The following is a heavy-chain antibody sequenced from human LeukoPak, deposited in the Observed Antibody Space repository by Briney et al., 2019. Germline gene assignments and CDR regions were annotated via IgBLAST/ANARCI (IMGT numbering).Heavy chain of an antibody. D-gene: IGHD3-16*02. CDR3: AKGPYDYVWGSYPLN. Sequence: PGGSLRLSCAASGFTFSSYAMSWVRQAPGKGLEWVSAISGSGSSTYYADSVKGRFTISRDNSKNTLYLQMNSLRAEDTAVYYCAKGPYDYVWGSYPLNWGQGTLVTVSS. CDR2: ISGSGSST. J-gene: IGHJ4*02. CDR1: GFTFSSYA. V-gene: IGHV3-23*01.